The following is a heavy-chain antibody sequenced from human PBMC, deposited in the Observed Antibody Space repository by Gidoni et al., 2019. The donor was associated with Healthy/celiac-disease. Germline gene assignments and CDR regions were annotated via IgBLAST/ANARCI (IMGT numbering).Heavy chain of an antibody. CDR1: GGTFSSYA. Sequence: QVQLVQSGAEVKKPGSSVKVSSKASGGTFSSYANSWVRQAPGQGLEWMGGIIPIFGTANYAQKFQGRVTITADESTSTAYMELSSLRSEDTAVYYCARPIVATNYYYYGMDVWGQGTTVTVSS. V-gene: IGHV1-69*01. D-gene: IGHD5-12*01. J-gene: IGHJ6*02. CDR2: IIPIFGTA. CDR3: ARPIVATNYYYYGMDV.